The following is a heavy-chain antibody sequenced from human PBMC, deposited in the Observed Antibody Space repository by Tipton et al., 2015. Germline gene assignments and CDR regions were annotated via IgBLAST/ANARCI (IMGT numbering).Heavy chain of an antibody. CDR1: GGSISRSDYY. J-gene: IGHJ3*02. CDR2: IYHSGTT. D-gene: IGHD2-21*01. CDR3: ARGHCFNSGCHPQDEAFDI. Sequence: LRLSCNVFGGSISRSDYYWGWIRQPPGKGLEWIGSIYHSGTTYSNPSLKSRVTISVDTSKSRLSLTLTSVTAADTAVYYCARGHCFNSGCHPQDEAFDIWGHGTMLTVSS. V-gene: IGHV4-39*02.